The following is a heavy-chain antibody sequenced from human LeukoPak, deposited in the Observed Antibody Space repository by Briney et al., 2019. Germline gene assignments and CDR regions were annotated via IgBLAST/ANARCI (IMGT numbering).Heavy chain of an antibody. CDR1: GGTFSSYG. CDR3: AREGEGYSGSYNFDY. V-gene: IGHV3-33*01. J-gene: IGHJ4*02. CDR2: IWYDGSNK. Sequence: SCKASGGTFSSYGMHWVRQAPGKGLEWVAVIWYDGSNKYYADSVKGRFTISRDNSKNTLYLQMNSLRAEDTAVYYCAREGEGYSGSYNFDYWGQGTLVTVSS. D-gene: IGHD1-26*01.